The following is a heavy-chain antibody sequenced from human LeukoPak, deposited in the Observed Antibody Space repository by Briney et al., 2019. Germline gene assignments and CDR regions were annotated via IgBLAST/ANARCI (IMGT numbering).Heavy chain of an antibody. V-gene: IGHV4-4*07. Sequence: SETPSLTCTVSGGSINNYYWSWIRQPAGKGLEWIGRIYTRGSTNYNPSLKSRVIMSVDTSKNQFSLKLSSVTAADTAVYYCARGRYCSADICSGGDAFDIWGQGTMVSVSS. CDR1: GGSINNYY. CDR2: IYTRGST. J-gene: IGHJ3*02. D-gene: IGHD2-15*01. CDR3: ARGRYCSADICSGGDAFDI.